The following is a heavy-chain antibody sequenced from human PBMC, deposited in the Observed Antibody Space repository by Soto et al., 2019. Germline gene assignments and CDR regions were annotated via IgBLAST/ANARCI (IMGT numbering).Heavy chain of an antibody. V-gene: IGHV3-33*01. CDR1: GFSFSSYG. CDR3: ARDVWRYFDY. D-gene: IGHD2-8*01. CDR2: IGHDGDNK. J-gene: IGHJ4*02. Sequence: QVQLVESGGGVVQPGRSLRLSCAASGFSFSSYGMHWVRQAPGKGLEWVAIIGHDGDNKYYADSVKGRFTISRDNSKNTLSLQMNSLRAEDTAVYYCARDVWRYFDYWGQGTLVTVSS.